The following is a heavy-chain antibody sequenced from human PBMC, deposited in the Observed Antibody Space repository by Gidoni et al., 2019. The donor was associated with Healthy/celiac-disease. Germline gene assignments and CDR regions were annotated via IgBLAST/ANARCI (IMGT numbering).Heavy chain of an antibody. J-gene: IGHJ3*02. CDR2: ISGSGGST. CDR1: GFTFSRYA. CDR3: AKDHDYIWGSYRYGDAFDI. D-gene: IGHD3-16*02. V-gene: IGHV3-23*01. Sequence: EVQLLESGGGLVQPGVSLRLSCAASGFTFSRYAMSWVRQAPGKGLEWVSAISGSGGSTYYADSVKGRFTISRDNSKNTLYLQMNSLRAEDTAVYYCAKDHDYIWGSYRYGDAFDIWGQGTMVTVSS.